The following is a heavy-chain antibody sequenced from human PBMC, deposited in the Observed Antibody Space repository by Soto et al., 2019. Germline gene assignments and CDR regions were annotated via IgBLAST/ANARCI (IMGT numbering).Heavy chain of an antibody. J-gene: IGHJ4*02. CDR3: ARLWCVGHCSFDY. D-gene: IGHD3-3*01. CDR2: SNPGVVST. CDR1: GYTFTNFY. Sequence: QVQLVQSGAELKKPGSSVKVSCKASGYTFTNFYIHWVRQAPGQGLEWMGRSNPGVVSTTYAQRVQERVTMTREPSTSTVYMELSSLRSEDSAMYYWARLWCVGHCSFDYWGPGTLVTVSS. V-gene: IGHV1-46*01.